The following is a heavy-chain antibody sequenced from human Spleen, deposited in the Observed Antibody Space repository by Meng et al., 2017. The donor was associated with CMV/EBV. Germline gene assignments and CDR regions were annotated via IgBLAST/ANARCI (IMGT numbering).Heavy chain of an antibody. J-gene: IGHJ4*02. CDR2: IWYDGSNK. V-gene: IGHV3-33*06. D-gene: IGHD6-6*01. CDR3: AKGLIAARDYYFDY. CDR1: GFTFSGDG. Sequence: SGFTFSGDGMHWVRQAPGKGLEWVAVIWYDGSNKYYADSVKGRFTISRDNSKNTLYLQMNSLRAEDTAVYYCAKGLIAARDYYFDYWGQGTLVTVSS.